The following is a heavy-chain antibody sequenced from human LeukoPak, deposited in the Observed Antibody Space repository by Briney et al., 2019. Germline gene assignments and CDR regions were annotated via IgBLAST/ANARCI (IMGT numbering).Heavy chain of an antibody. Sequence: GGSLRLSCAASGFTFSSYAMSWVRQAPGKGLVWVSRISFDGSSTNYAESVKGRFTISRDNAKNTLYLQMNSLRVEDTAVYYCARDRGPRTGLMVREAYDYWGQGTLVTVSS. D-gene: IGHD3-10*01. CDR2: ISFDGSST. J-gene: IGHJ4*02. CDR3: ARDRGPRTGLMVREAYDY. V-gene: IGHV3-74*01. CDR1: GFTFSSYA.